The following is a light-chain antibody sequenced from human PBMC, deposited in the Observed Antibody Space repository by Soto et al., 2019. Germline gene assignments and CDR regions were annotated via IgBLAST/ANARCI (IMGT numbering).Light chain of an antibody. CDR3: YQANSPPLT. J-gene: IGKJ4*01. CDR1: ERINTY. V-gene: IGKV1-12*01. Sequence: DIQMTQSPSSGSASVGARVTITCRASERINTYLALYQQRPGKAPKLLIYAASSLQSGVPSRFRGSGSATEFTLTISNLQAEDFPTDYCYQANSPPLTFGAGTNVDSK. CDR2: AAS.